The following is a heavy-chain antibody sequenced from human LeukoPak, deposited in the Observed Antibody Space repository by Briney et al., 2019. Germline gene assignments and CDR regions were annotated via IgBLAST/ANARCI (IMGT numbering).Heavy chain of an antibody. CDR2: IYTSGST. Sequence: SQTLSLTCTVCGGSISSGSYYWSWIRQPAGKGLEWVGRIYTSGSTNYNPSLKSRVTISVVTSKNQFSLKLTSVTAADTAVYYCARSGLTYYYDSSGYYYLGYWGQGTLVTVSS. D-gene: IGHD3-22*01. CDR1: GGSISSGSYY. CDR3: ARSGLTYYYDSSGYYYLGY. J-gene: IGHJ4*02. V-gene: IGHV4-61*02.